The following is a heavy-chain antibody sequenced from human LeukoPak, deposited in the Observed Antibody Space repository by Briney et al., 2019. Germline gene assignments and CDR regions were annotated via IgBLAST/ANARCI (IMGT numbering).Heavy chain of an antibody. CDR3: ARDDDRDGYKIDY. Sequence: PGGSLRLSCAASGFTFSTYGMPWVRQAPGKGLEWLAVIRYDGSKKYYADSVKGRFTISRDNSKNTLYLQMNSLRAEDTAVYYCARDDDRDGYKIDYWGQGTLVTVSS. CDR2: IRYDGSKK. D-gene: IGHD5-24*01. J-gene: IGHJ4*02. CDR1: GFTFSTYG. V-gene: IGHV3-33*01.